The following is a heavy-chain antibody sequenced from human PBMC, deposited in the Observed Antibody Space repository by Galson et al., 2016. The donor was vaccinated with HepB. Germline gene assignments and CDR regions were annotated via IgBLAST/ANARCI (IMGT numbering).Heavy chain of an antibody. CDR3: ARLGGYCSSTSCRGTYGMDV. CDR1: GGSISSSNW. CDR2: IYHSGST. V-gene: IGHV4-4*02. J-gene: IGHJ6*02. D-gene: IGHD2-2*03. Sequence: SETLSLTCAVSGGSISSSNWWSWVRQPPGKGLEWIGEIYHSGSTNYNPSLKSRVTISVDKSKNQFSLKLSSVTAADTAVYYCARLGGYCSSTSCRGTYGMDVWGQGTTVTVSS.